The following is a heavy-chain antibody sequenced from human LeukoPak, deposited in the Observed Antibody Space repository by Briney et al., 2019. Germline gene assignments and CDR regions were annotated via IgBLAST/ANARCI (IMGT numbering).Heavy chain of an antibody. V-gene: IGHV3-11*03. Sequence: GGPLRLSCAASGFSFRDYWVSWMRQAPGKGLEWVSYISGGSDHTNYADSVKGRFTISRDNAKNSLYLQMNSLTDEDTAVYYCARCQYNSSPDIWGQGTLVTVSS. CDR2: ISGGSDHT. J-gene: IGHJ4*02. CDR1: GFSFRDYW. D-gene: IGHD1-14*01. CDR3: ARCQYNSSPDI.